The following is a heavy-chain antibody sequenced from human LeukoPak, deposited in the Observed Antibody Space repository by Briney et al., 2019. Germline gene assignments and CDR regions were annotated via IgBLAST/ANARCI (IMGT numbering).Heavy chain of an antibody. V-gene: IGHV3-53*04. CDR3: ASNDSGAYVGAFDV. CDR2: IYSDGTT. CDR1: GFTVTYNY. J-gene: IGHJ3*01. Sequence: GGSLRLSCVPSGFTVTYNYMSWVRQAPGKGLEWVSVIYSDGTTYYADSVKGRFTISKHISKNTMYLQMNSLRVEDTAMYYCASNDSGAYVGAFDVWGQGTRVVVSS. D-gene: IGHD4-17*01.